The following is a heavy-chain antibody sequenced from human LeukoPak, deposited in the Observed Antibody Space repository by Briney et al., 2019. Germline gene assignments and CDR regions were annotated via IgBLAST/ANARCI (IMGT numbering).Heavy chain of an antibody. CDR1: GYRFTSYW. V-gene: IGHV5-51*01. J-gene: IGHJ4*02. D-gene: IGHD6-13*01. CDR3: ARSEVPEYSSSWYFDY. CDR2: IYTGDSDT. Sequence: LGESLKISCKGSGYRFTSYWIGWVRQMPGKGLGWMGIIYTGDSDTRYSPSFQGQVTISADKSISTAYLQWSSLKASDTAMYYCARSEVPEYSSSWYFDYWGQGTLVTVSS.